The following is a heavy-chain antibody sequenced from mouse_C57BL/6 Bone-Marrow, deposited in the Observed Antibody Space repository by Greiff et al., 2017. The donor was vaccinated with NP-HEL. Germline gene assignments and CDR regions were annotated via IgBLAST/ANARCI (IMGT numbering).Heavy chain of an antibody. V-gene: IGHV1-18*01. J-gene: IGHJ4*01. CDR3: ARSGLRRGYYYAMDY. CDR1: GYTFTDYN. D-gene: IGHD2-2*01. Sequence: EVKLQESGPELVKPGASVKLPCKASGYTFTDYNMDWVKQSPGKSLEWIGDINPNNGGTIYNQKFKGKATLTVDKSSSTAYMELRSLTSEDTAVYYCARSGLRRGYYYAMDYWGQGTSVTVSS. CDR2: INPNNGGT.